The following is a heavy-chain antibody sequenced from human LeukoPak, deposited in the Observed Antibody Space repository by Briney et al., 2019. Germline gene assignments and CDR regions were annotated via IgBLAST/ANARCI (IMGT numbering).Heavy chain of an antibody. J-gene: IGHJ4*02. CDR1: GFTFSDYA. V-gene: IGHV3-23*01. Sequence: GGSLRLSCAASGFTFSDYAMSWVRQGPGKGLQWVSTISISGDKKYYADSVKGRFTISRDNSKNTLYLQMNSLRAEDTAVYYCAKDFSSGGESFDYWGQGTLVTVSS. CDR3: AKDFSSGGESFDY. D-gene: IGHD3-10*01. CDR2: ISISGDKK.